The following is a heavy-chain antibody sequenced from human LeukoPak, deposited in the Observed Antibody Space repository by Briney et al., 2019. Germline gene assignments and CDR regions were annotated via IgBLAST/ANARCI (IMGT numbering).Heavy chain of an antibody. CDR3: ARLTDFYAFDI. CDR1: GFTVSSNY. Sequence: PGGSLRLSCAASGFTVSSNYMSWVRQAPGKGLEWVSVIYTGGNTYYADSVKGRFTISRDNSKNTLYLQMNSLRAEDTAVYYCARLTDFYAFDIWGQGTMVTVSS. J-gene: IGHJ3*02. V-gene: IGHV3-53*01. D-gene: IGHD3-3*01. CDR2: IYTGGNT.